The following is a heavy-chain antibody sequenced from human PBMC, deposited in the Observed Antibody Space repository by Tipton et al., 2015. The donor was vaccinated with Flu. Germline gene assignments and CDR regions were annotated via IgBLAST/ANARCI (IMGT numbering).Heavy chain of an antibody. V-gene: IGHV4-59*01. Sequence: TLSLSCTVSGGSISSYYWSWIRQPPGKGLEWIGDIYYSGGTNYNPSLKSRVTITVDTSKNQSSLKLSSVTTADTAVYYCARGRGRAAAGPCDYWGQGTVVTDS. D-gene: IGHD6-13*01. CDR2: IYYSGGT. CDR1: GGSISSYY. J-gene: IGHJ4*02. CDR3: ARGRGRAAAGPCDY.